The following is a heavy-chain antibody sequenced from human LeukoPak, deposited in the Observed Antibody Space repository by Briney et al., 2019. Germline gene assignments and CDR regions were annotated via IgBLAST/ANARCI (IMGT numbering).Heavy chain of an antibody. J-gene: IGHJ4*02. CDR3: TASLTALRPSYYFDF. CDR2: VYHSGST. V-gene: IGHV4-59*01. Sequence: SETLSLTCAVSGASIRTYYWTWVRQPPGKGLEWIGYVYHSGSTYYTPPLRRRVAMSIDTSENSFSLKLNSVTAADTAVYYCTASLTALRPSYYFDFWAQGIQVTVSS. CDR1: GASIRTYY. D-gene: IGHD6-25*01.